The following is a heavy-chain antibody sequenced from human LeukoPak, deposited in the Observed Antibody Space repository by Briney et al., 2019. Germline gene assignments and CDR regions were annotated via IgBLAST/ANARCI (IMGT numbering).Heavy chain of an antibody. D-gene: IGHD3-9*01. Sequence: GGSLRLSCAASNFMFSNYDMNWARQAPGKGLEWVAFIRYDGSYKNSAESVQGRFTISGDNSRNTLYLQMSRLRAEDTAVYYCAKDRGGNFDSNPRRFYYYMDVWGKGTTVTVSS. J-gene: IGHJ6*03. CDR1: NFMFSNYD. CDR2: IRYDGSYK. CDR3: AKDRGGNFDSNPRRFYYYMDV. V-gene: IGHV3-30*02.